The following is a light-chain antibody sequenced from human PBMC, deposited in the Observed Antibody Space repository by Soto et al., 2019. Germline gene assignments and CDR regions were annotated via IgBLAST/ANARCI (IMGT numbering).Light chain of an antibody. V-gene: IGKV3-20*01. Sequence: EIVLTQSPDTLSFSPGERATLFCRASQTLSINSLAWYQQKPGQAPRLLIYAASTRDTGIPDRFNGSGSGTDFALTINRLEPEDFAVYYCQQYDGAPLTFGPGTKVDIK. CDR2: AAS. CDR1: QTLSINS. CDR3: QQYDGAPLT. J-gene: IGKJ3*01.